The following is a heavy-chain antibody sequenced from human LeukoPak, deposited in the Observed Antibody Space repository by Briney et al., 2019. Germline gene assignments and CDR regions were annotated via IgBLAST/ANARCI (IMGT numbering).Heavy chain of an antibody. V-gene: IGHV4-59*08. Sequence: PSETLSLTCTVSGGSISDYYWSWIRQPPGKGLEWIGYLYYSGSTNYNPSLNSRVTTSIDTSMNQLSLTLVSVTAADTAVYFCARHHDGGPKLRLDFWGLGVLVTVSS. CDR2: LYYSGST. CDR3: ARHHDGGPKLRLDF. CDR1: GGSISDYY. D-gene: IGHD2-15*01. J-gene: IGHJ4*02.